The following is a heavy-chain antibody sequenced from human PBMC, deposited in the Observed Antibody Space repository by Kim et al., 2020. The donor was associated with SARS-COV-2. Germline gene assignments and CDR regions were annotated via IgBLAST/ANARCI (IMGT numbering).Heavy chain of an antibody. J-gene: IGHJ4*02. D-gene: IGHD2-2*01. CDR1: GFTFSNAW. V-gene: IGHV3-15*01. CDR2: IKSKTDGGTT. Sequence: GGSLRLSCAASGFTFSNAWMSWVRQAPGKGLEWVGRIKSKTDGGTTDYAAPVKGRFTISRDDSKNTLYLQMNSLKTEDTAVYYCTTSIIVVVPAGLTLFDYWGQGTLVTVSS. CDR3: TTSIIVVVPAGLTLFDY.